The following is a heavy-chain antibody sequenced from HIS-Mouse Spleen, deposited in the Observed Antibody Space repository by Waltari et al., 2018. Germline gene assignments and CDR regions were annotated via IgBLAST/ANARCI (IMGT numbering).Heavy chain of an antibody. D-gene: IGHD6-13*01. V-gene: IGHV4-39*07. J-gene: IGHJ2*01. CDR1: GGSISSSSYD. CDR3: AREIPYSSSWYDWYFDL. CDR2: IYSSGST. Sequence: QLQLQESGPGLVKPSETLSLTCTVSGGSISSSSYDWGWIGQPPGKGLEWIGSIYSSGSTYSNPSLKSRVTISVDTSKNQFSLKLSSVTAADTAVYYCAREIPYSSSWYDWYFDLWGRGTLVTVSS.